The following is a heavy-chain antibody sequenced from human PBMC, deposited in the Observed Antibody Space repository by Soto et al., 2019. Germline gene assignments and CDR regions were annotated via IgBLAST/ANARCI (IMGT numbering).Heavy chain of an antibody. V-gene: IGHV6-1*01. CDR1: GDSVSSNSAA. J-gene: IGHJ6*02. CDR2: TYYRSKWYN. D-gene: IGHD6-19*01. CDR3: ARDPRSSGLSLYYCGMPF. Sequence: PSQTLSLTCAISGDSVSSNSAAWNWIRQSPSRGLEWLGRTYYRSKWYNDYAVSVKSRITINPDTSKNQFSLQLNSVTPEDTAVYYCARDPRSSGLSLYYCGMPFCGQGTTVTVS.